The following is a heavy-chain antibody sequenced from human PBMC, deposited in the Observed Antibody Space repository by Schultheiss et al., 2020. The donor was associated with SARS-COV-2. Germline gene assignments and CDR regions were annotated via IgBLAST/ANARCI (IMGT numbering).Heavy chain of an antibody. Sequence: ASVKVSCKASGYTFTSYGISWVRQAPGQGLEWMGWISAYNGNTNYAQKFQGWVTMTRDTSISTAYMELSRLRSDDTAVYYCARDRAPGADWFDPWGQGTLVTVSS. V-gene: IGHV1-18*04. CDR3: ARDRAPGADWFDP. D-gene: IGHD3-10*01. CDR2: ISAYNGNT. CDR1: GYTFTSYG. J-gene: IGHJ5*02.